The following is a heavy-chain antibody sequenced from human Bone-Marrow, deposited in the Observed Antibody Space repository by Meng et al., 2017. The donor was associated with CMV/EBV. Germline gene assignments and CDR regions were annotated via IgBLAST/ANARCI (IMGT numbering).Heavy chain of an antibody. CDR1: GFTFSSYS. D-gene: IGHD3-16*02. CDR3: ARFYRSSSGFDP. J-gene: IGHJ5*02. Sequence: GESLKISCAASGFTFSSYSMNWVRQAPGKGLEWVSSISSSSSYIYYADSVKGRFTISRDNAKNSLYLQMNSLRAEDTAVYYCARFYRSSSGFDPWGQGNLVTVSS. CDR2: ISSSSSYI. V-gene: IGHV3-21*01.